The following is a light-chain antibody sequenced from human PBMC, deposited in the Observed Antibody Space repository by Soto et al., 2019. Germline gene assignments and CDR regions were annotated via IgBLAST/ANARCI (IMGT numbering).Light chain of an antibody. CDR3: QQYGSSPPVT. J-gene: IGKJ2*01. V-gene: IGKV3-20*01. Sequence: EIVLTQSPGTLSLSPGERATLSCRASQSVSSSYLAWYQQKPGQAPRLLIYGASSRATGIPDRFSGSGSGTGFTLTISRLEPEDFAVYFCQQYGSSPPVTFGQGTKVEIK. CDR1: QSVSSSY. CDR2: GAS.